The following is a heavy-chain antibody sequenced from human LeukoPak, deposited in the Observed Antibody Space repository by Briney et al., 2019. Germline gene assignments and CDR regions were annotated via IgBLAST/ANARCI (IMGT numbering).Heavy chain of an antibody. CDR1: GFTFSSYW. V-gene: IGHV3-7*03. CDR2: IKQDGSEK. CDR3: AKGRGSYYSSHFDY. D-gene: IGHD1-26*01. J-gene: IGHJ4*02. Sequence: GGSLRLSCAASGFTFSSYWMSWVRQAPGKGLEWVANIKQDGSEKYYVDSVKGRFTISRDNAKNSLYLQMNSLRAEDTALYYCAKGRGSYYSSHFDYWGQGTLVTVSS.